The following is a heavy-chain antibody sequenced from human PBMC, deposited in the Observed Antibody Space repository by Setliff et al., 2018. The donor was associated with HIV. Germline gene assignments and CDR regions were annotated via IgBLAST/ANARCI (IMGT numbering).Heavy chain of an antibody. Sequence: LRLSCAASGFTFSTYAMSWVRQAPGKGLEWVSDISGIGSSTYYADSVKGRFTISRDNSKNTLYLQMNSLRAEDTAVYYCAKPTYYYDDSGYSGGDYWGQGTLVTVSS. CDR3: AKPTYYYDDSGYSGGDY. V-gene: IGHV3-23*01. CDR2: ISGIGSST. D-gene: IGHD3-22*01. CDR1: GFTFSTYA. J-gene: IGHJ4*02.